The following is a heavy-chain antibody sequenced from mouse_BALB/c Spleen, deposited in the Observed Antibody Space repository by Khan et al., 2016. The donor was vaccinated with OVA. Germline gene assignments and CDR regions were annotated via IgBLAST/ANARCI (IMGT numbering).Heavy chain of an antibody. Sequence: DLVKPGASVKLSCKASGYTFTSYWINWIKQRPGQGLEWIGRIAPGSGSTSYTEMFKSVATLTVDTSSSTAYIQLSSLSSEDSAIYLYASSNCYGSSLYAMDYWGQGTSVTVSS. CDR3: ASSNCYGSSLYAMDY. J-gene: IGHJ4*01. V-gene: IGHV1S41*01. D-gene: IGHD1-1*01. CDR2: IAPGSGST. CDR1: GYTFTSYW.